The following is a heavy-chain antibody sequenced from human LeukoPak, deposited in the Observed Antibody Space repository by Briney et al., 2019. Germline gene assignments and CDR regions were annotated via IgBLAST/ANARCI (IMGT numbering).Heavy chain of an antibody. CDR1: GDSISSDY. D-gene: IGHD6-19*01. J-gene: IGHJ6*03. V-gene: IGHV4-59*01. CDR3: ARLPGIAVAGIAPRPFAYMDV. Sequence: SETLSLTCTVSGDSISSDYWSWIRQPPGKGLEWIGFIYYSGTTNCNPSLKSRVTISVDTSKNQFSLKLSSVTAADTAVYYCARLPGIAVAGIAPRPFAYMDVWGKGTTVTVSS. CDR2: IYYSGTT.